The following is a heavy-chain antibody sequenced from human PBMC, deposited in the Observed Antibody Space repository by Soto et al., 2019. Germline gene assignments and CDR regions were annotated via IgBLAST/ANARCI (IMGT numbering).Heavy chain of an antibody. CDR1: GGSFSGYY. Sequence: QVQLQQWGAGLLKPSETLSLTCAVYGGSFSGYYWSWIRQPPGKGLEWIGEINHSGSTNYNPSLKSRVTISVDTSTNQFSLKLSSVTAADTAGYYCARLWSSGCMDVWGQGTTVTVSS. J-gene: IGHJ6*02. CDR2: INHSGST. V-gene: IGHV4-34*01. D-gene: IGHD2-21*01. CDR3: ARLWSSGCMDV.